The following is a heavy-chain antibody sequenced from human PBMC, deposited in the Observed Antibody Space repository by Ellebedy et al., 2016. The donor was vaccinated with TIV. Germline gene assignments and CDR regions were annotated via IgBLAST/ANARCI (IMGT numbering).Heavy chain of an antibody. V-gene: IGHV4-34*01. D-gene: IGHD4-17*01. J-gene: IGHJ2*01. CDR1: GGSFSGYY. CDR2: INHSGST. Sequence: SQTLSLTCAVYGGSFSGYYWSWIRQPPGNGLEWIGEINHSGSTNYNPSLKSRFTISVDTSKNQFSLKLSSVTAADTAVYYCARARYGAYRYFDLWGRGTLVTVSS. CDR3: ARARYGAYRYFDL.